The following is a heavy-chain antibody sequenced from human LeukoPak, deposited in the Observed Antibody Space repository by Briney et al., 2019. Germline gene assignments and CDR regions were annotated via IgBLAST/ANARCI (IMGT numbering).Heavy chain of an antibody. CDR2: ISASSDVI. Sequence: AGGSLRLSCAGSGFSFSTNAMSWVRQAPGKGLEWVSAISASSDVIYYADSVKGRFAISRDNSRNTVYLQMNRLRAEDTAMYYCAKANHHFDYWGQGALVTVSS. CDR1: GFSFSTNA. CDR3: AKANHHFDY. J-gene: IGHJ4*02. V-gene: IGHV3-23*01.